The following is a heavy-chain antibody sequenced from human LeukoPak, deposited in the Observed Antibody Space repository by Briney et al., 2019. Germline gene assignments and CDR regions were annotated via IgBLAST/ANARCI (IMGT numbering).Heavy chain of an antibody. D-gene: IGHD4-17*01. CDR3: ARAYADYVGYFFFDY. Sequence: SLCPSCALSGFTPIIFATNWVRPAPGKGRGWVSCIRGGGETTYYTDSAKGRFTISRDNFQITLYLQMDSLGAEDTGVYDCARAYADYVGYFFFDYWGQGTLVTVSS. CDR1: GFTPIIFA. J-gene: IGHJ4*02. CDR2: IRGGGETT. V-gene: IGHV3-23*01.